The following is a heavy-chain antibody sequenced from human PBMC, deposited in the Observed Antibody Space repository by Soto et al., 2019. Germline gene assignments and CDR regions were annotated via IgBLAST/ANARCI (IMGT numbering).Heavy chain of an antibody. D-gene: IGHD1-26*01. CDR2: AHHSGRT. J-gene: IGHJ4*02. V-gene: IGHV4-4*02. CDR3: ARSEATGLDY. Sequence: QVQLQESGPGLVKPSGTLSLTCTVSGGSMTSSNWWNWVRQSPGKGLEWIGEAHHSGRTNYNPSLXGXAXIXXDKSKNHFSLTLSSVTAADTAVYYCARSEATGLDYWGQGTLVTVSS. CDR1: GGSMTSSNW.